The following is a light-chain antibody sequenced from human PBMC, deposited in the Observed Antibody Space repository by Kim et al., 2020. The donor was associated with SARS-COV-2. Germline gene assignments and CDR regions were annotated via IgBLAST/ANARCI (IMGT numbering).Light chain of an antibody. CDR3: LQYDSYPYT. CDR1: QGIRNF. Sequence: SASGGDRVTITCRASQGIRNFLAWYQQKPETAPKRLIYAASSLQSGVPSRFSGIGSGTKFTLTISSLQPEDFATYYCLQYDSYPYTFGQGTKLEI. J-gene: IGKJ2*01. V-gene: IGKV1-17*01. CDR2: AAS.